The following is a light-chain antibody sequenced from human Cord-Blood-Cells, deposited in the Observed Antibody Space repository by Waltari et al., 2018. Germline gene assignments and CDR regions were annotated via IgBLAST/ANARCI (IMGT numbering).Light chain of an antibody. J-gene: IGLJ3*02. V-gene: IGLV3-27*01. Sequence: SYELTQPSSVSVSPGQTARITCSGDVLAKKYARWFQQKPCQAPVLVIYKDSERPSGIPERFSGSSSGTTVTLTISGAQVEDEADYYCYSAADNKGVFGGGTKLTVL. CDR1: VLAKKY. CDR2: KDS. CDR3: YSAADNKGV.